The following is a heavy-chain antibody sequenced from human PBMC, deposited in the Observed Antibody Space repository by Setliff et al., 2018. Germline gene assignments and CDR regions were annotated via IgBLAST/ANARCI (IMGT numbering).Heavy chain of an antibody. CDR3: ARGRNVAARLLDT. Sequence: LSLTCAAHGGTFTYYYWTWIRQSPGKGLEWIGENNHSGSAKYRPSLGSRVTISVDTSNNQVSLTLTSVTAADTAVYYCARGRNVAARLLDTWGQGTPVTSPQ. V-gene: IGHV4-34*01. CDR1: GGTFTYYY. CDR2: NNHSGSA. D-gene: IGHD6-6*01. J-gene: IGHJ5*02.